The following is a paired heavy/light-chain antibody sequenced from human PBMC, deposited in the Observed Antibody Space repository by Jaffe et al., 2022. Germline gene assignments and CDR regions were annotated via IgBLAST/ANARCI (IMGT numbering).Light chain of an antibody. CDR1: QSVSSY. V-gene: IGKV3-11*01. J-gene: IGKJ3*01. CDR2: DAS. Sequence: EIVLTQSPATLSLSPGERATLSCRASQSVSSYLAWYQQKPGQAPRLLIYDASNRATGIPARFSGSGSGTDFTLTISSLEPEDFAVYYCQQRSNWPYYITFGPGTKVDIK. CDR3: QQRSNWPYYIT.
Heavy chain of an antibody. J-gene: IGHJ6*03. CDR2: IYHSGST. V-gene: IGHV4-38-2*01. CDR3: ARQSYYYDSSGSGGGYYYYYMDV. CDR1: GYSISSGYY. Sequence: QVQLQESGPGLVKPSETLSLTCAVSGYSISSGYYWGWIRQPPGKGLEWIGSIYHSGSTYYNPSLKSRVTISVDTSKNQFSLKLSSVTAADTAVYYCARQSYYYDSSGSGGGYYYYYMDVWGKGTTVTVSS. D-gene: IGHD3-22*01.